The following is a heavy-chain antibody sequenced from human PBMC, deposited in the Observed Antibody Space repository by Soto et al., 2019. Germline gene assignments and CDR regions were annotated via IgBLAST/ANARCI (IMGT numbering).Heavy chain of an antibody. D-gene: IGHD3-10*01. V-gene: IGHV4-30-2*01. CDR1: GGSISGGGFS. CDR3: ARLQFGEGFDY. CDR2: ILHTGGT. Sequence: SETLSLTCAVSGGSISGGGFSWSWIRQPPGKGLEWIGYILHTGGTQYNPSLKSRVSMSVDKSKNQFSLHLTSVTAADTAVYYCARLQFGEGFDYWGQGALVTVS. J-gene: IGHJ4*02.